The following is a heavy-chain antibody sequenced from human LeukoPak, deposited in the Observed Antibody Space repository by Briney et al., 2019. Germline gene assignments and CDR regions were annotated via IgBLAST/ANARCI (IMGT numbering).Heavy chain of an antibody. D-gene: IGHD2-21*02. CDR1: GGPFSGYH. V-gene: IGHV4-34*01. CDR2: VNHSGST. CDR3: VRDRCGGDCYPNWFDP. Sequence: PSETLSLTCAVYGGPFSGYHWTWIRQSPGKGLEWIGDVNHSGSTNYNPPLKSRVTISVDTSKNQFSLKLTSVTAADTAVYYCVRDRCGGDCYPNWFDPWGQGTLVTVSS. J-gene: IGHJ5*02.